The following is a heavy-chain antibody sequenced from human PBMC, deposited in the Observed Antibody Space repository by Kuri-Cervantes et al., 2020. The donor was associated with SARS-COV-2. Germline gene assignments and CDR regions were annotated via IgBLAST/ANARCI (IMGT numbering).Heavy chain of an antibody. CDR3: AREGQTYYDFWSGYYTEYYYYMDV. CDR1: GYTFTGYY. D-gene: IGHD3-3*01. V-gene: IGHV1-46*01. Sequence: SVKVSCKASGYTFTGYYMHWVRQAPGQGLEWMGIINPSGGSTSYAQKFQGRVTMTRDTSTSTVYMELSSLRSEDTAVYYCAREGQTYYDFWSGYYTEYYYYMDVWGKGTTVTVSS. J-gene: IGHJ6*03. CDR2: INPSGGST.